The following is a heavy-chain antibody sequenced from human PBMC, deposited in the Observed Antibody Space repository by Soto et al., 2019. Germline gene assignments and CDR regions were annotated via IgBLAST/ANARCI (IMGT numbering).Heavy chain of an antibody. J-gene: IGHJ4*02. V-gene: IGHV3-23*01. CDR2: MSGSGGST. Sequence: GGSLRLSCAASGFTFSSYAMSWVRQAPGKGLEWVSAMSGSGGSTYYAYSVKGRFTISRDNSKNTLYLQMNSLRAEDAAVYYGVGRSAHCSSTSCGFWGQGTLVTVSS. D-gene: IGHD2-2*01. CDR3: VGRSAHCSSTSCGF. CDR1: GFTFSSYA.